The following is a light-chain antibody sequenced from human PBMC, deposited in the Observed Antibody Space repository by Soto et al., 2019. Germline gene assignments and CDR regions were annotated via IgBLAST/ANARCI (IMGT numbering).Light chain of an antibody. Sequence: EIVMTQSPATLSVSPGERATLSCRASQNVRSNLAWYQQKPGQAPRLLIYGASTRATGIPARFSGSGPGTEFTLTISSLQSEDSAVYYCQQYDNWPPWTFGQGTKLEIK. CDR3: QQYDNWPPWT. J-gene: IGKJ2*02. CDR1: QNVRSN. CDR2: GAS. V-gene: IGKV3-15*01.